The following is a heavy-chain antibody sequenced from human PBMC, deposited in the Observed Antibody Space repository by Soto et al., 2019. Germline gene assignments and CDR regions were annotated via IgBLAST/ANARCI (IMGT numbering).Heavy chain of an antibody. Sequence: VQLLGSGGGLVQPGGSLRLSCAASGFTFSSYAMSWVRQAPGKGLEWVSAISDSGGSTYYADSVKGRFTISRDNPKNTLYLQMNSLRAEDTAVYYCAKPGYLEQWLGRGYFDYWGQGTLVTVSS. D-gene: IGHD6-19*01. V-gene: IGHV3-23*01. J-gene: IGHJ4*02. CDR1: GFTFSSYA. CDR3: AKPGYLEQWLGRGYFDY. CDR2: ISDSGGST.